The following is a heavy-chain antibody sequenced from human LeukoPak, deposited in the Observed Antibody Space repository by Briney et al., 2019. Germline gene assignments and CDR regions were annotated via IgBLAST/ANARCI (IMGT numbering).Heavy chain of an antibody. V-gene: IGHV3-30*02. CDR2: IRYDGSNT. CDR3: TKDSRRRKTYYYDSSALYFFDY. CDR1: GFTFSNYG. J-gene: IGHJ4*02. D-gene: IGHD3-22*01. Sequence: PGGSLRLSCAASGFTFSNYGMHWVRQAPGKGLEWVAFIRYDGSNTYYADSVRGRFTISRDNSKNTLYLQMNSLRAEDTAVYYCTKDSRRRKTYYYDSSALYFFDYWGQGTLVTVSS.